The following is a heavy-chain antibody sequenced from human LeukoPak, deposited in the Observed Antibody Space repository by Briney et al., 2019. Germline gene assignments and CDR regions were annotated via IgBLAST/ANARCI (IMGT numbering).Heavy chain of an antibody. D-gene: IGHD2-21*02. J-gene: IGHJ3*02. CDR1: GFTFSSYW. V-gene: IGHV3-33*08. Sequence: GGSLRLSCAASGFTFSSYWMSWVRQAPGKGLEWVAVIWYDGSNKYYADSVKGRFTISRDNAKNSLYLQMNSLRDEDTAVYYCASFPQAYCGGDCYSGNDDAFDIWGQGTMVTVSS. CDR3: ASFPQAYCGGDCYSGNDDAFDI. CDR2: IWYDGSNK.